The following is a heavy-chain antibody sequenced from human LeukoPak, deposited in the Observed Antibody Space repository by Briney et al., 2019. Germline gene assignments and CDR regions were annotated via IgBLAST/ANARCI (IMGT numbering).Heavy chain of an antibody. Sequence: GGSLRLSCAASGFTFSSYWMSWVRQAPGKGLEWVAHIKQDGSEKYYVDSVKGRFTISRDNAKNSLYLQMNSLRAEDTAVYYCARDEADYDFVGYYYYYMDVWGKGTTVTVSS. CDR3: ARDEADYDFVGYYYYYMDV. D-gene: IGHD3-3*01. CDR1: GFTFSSYW. J-gene: IGHJ6*03. V-gene: IGHV3-7*01. CDR2: IKQDGSEK.